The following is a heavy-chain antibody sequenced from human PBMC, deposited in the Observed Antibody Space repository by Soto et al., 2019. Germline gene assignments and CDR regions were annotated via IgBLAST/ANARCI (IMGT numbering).Heavy chain of an antibody. CDR1: GYTFTSDD. J-gene: IGHJ5*02. D-gene: IGHD2-2*01. CDR2: MNPNSGNT. V-gene: IGHV1-8*01. CDR3: AVRYCCSTSCFLFS. Sequence: QVTLVQSGAEVKKPGASVKVSCKASGYTFTSDDINWVRQATGQGLERMGWMNPNSGNTGYAQKVHGRVPMTRNASISTAYMELSILSSEDRAVYYCAVRYCCSTSCFLFSWGQGTLGTVSS.